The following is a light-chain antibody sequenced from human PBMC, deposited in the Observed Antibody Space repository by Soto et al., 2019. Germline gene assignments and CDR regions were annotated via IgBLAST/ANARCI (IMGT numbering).Light chain of an antibody. CDR2: TLS. J-gene: IGKJ4*01. CDR1: QSLLDNDDGNTY. V-gene: IGKV2-40*01. CDR3: MQRVHLPVT. Sequence: DIVLTQTPLSLPVTPGEPASISCRSSQSLLDNDDGNTYLDWFLQKPGQSPQLLIYTLSYRASGVPDRFSGSGSGTDFTLNISRLGPEDVAVYYCMQRVHLPVTFGGGTNVEIK.